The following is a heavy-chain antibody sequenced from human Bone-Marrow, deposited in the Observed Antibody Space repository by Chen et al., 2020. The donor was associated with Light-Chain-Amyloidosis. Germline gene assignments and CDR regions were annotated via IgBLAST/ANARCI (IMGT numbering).Heavy chain of an antibody. V-gene: IGHV1-2*02. CDR2: INPKSGGT. D-gene: IGHD3-10*01. J-gene: IGHJ4*02. CDR1: GHTVTGYY. CDR3: ATDQGSVYYFDF. Sequence: QVQLVQSGAEVKKPGASVTVSCQASGHTVTGYYIHWLRQAPGQGLEWMGWINPKSGGTKYAQKFQGRVTMTRDTSISTGYMELSSLRSDDTAVYYCATDQGSVYYFDFWGQGTLVTVSS.